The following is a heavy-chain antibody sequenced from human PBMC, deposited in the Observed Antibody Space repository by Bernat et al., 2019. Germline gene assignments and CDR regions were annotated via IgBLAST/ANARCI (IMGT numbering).Heavy chain of an antibody. V-gene: IGHV3-NL1*01. J-gene: IGHJ4*02. Sequence: QVQLVESGGGVVQPGRSLRLSCAASGFTFSSYGMHWVRQAPGKGLEWVSFIHNSGTTHYADSVKGRFTISRDNSKNTVYLQMNSVRVEDTAVYYCMGYGGNSVWGQGTLVTVSS. D-gene: IGHD2-21*01. CDR3: MGYGGNSV. CDR1: GFTFSSYG. CDR2: IHNSGTT.